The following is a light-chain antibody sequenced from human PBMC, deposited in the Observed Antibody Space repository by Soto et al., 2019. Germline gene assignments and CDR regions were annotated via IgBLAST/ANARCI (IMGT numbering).Light chain of an antibody. Sequence: QSVLTQPASVSGSLGQSITISCTGTSSDIGGSNYVSWYQQYPGKAPKLMIYEVNNRPLRVSNRFSGSKSGNTASLTISGLQAEDEADYYCSSYSSASTLYVFGTGTKLTVL. CDR1: SSDIGGSNY. J-gene: IGLJ1*01. CDR2: EVN. V-gene: IGLV2-14*01. CDR3: SSYSSASTLYV.